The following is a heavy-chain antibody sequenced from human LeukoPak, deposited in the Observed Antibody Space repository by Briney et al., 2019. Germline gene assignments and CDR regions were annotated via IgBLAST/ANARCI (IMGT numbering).Heavy chain of an antibody. CDR3: ARHLIASTVSFDY. Sequence: PSETLSLTCTVSGDSITSSVYFWVWIRQPPGKGLDYIGSFYHFGRTYYNPSLKSRVTMSTDPSKNQFSLRLSSVTAADTAVYYCARHLIASTVSFDYWGQGTLVTVSS. V-gene: IGHV4-39*01. D-gene: IGHD2-21*01. J-gene: IGHJ4*02. CDR2: FYHFGRT. CDR1: GDSITSSVYF.